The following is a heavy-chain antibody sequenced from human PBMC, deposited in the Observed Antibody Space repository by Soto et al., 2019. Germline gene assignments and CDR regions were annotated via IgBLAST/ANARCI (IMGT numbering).Heavy chain of an antibody. CDR1: GFTFSTYW. CDR2: INSDGSTT. D-gene: IGHD2-15*01. CDR3: AREYCSDGSCHSLGRYFQH. J-gene: IGHJ1*01. Sequence: EVQLVESGGGLVQPGGSLRLSFAASGFTFSTYWMHWVRQVPGKGPVWVSRINSDGSTTIYADSVKGRFTISRDNAKNQLYLQMNSLRAEDTAVYYCAREYCSDGSCHSLGRYFQHWGQGTLATVSS. V-gene: IGHV3-74*01.